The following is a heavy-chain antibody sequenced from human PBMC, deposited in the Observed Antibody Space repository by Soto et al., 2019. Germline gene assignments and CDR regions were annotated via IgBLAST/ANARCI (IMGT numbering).Heavy chain of an antibody. CDR1: DGSISNYY. Sequence: SETLSLTCTVSDGSISNYYWSWIRQPPGKGLEWIGYVYYTGSTSYNPSLKSRVAISVDTSRNLFSLKLRYVTAADTAVYYCARSTRSWFDPWGQGILVTVSS. CDR2: VYYTGST. J-gene: IGHJ5*02. CDR3: ARSTRSWFDP. V-gene: IGHV4-59*08.